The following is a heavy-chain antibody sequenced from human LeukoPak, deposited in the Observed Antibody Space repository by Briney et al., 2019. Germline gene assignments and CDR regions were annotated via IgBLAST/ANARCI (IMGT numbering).Heavy chain of an antibody. V-gene: IGHV4-59*08. J-gene: IGHJ2*01. CDR2: IYYSGST. CDR1: GGSISSYY. CDR3: ARHVSSRGYWYFDL. D-gene: IGHD6-6*01. Sequence: SETLSLTCTVSGGSISSYYWSRIRQPPGKGLEWIGYIYYSGSTNYNPSLKSRVTISVDTSKNQFSLKLSSVTAADTAVYYCARHVSSRGYWYFDLWGRGTLVTVSS.